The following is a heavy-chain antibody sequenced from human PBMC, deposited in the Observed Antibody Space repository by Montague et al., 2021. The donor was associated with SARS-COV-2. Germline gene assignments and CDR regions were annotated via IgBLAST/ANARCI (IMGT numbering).Heavy chain of an antibody. CDR3: ARQGMAGIPIFGVVLPNYGMDV. V-gene: IGHV4-39*01. CDR1: GGSISSSSYY. CDR2: IYYSGST. J-gene: IGHJ6*02. D-gene: IGHD3-3*01. Sequence: SETLSLTCTVSGGSISSSSYYWGWIRQPPGKGLEWIGSIYYSGSTYYNPSLKSRVAISVDTSKNQFSLKLSSVTAADTAVYYCARQGMAGIPIFGVVLPNYGMDVWGQGTTVTVSS.